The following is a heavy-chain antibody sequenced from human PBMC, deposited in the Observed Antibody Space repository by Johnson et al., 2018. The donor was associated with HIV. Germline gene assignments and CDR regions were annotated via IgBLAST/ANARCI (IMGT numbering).Heavy chain of an antibody. CDR1: GFTFSSYG. CDR3: ARAPRWSQTFDL. V-gene: IGHV3-33*01. D-gene: IGHD2-15*01. J-gene: IGHJ3*01. CDR2: IRYDGSNK. Sequence: QVQLVESGGGVLRPGTSLRLSCAASGFTFSSYGMHWVRQAPGKGLEWVAFIRYDGSNKYYADSVKGRFTISRDNSKNTLYLQMNSLRAEDTALYYCARAPRWSQTFDLWGQGTMVTVSS.